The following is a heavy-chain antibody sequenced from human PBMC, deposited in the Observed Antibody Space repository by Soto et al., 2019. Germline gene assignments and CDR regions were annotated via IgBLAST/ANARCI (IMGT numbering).Heavy chain of an antibody. CDR1: GGSISSYY. D-gene: IGHD2-15*01. CDR3: ARVRYCSGGSCYSNFDY. Sequence: SETLSLTCTVSGGSISSYYWSWIQQPPGKGLEWIGYIYYSGSTNYNPSLKSRVTISVDTSKNQFSLKLSSVTAADTAVYYCARVRYCSGGSCYSNFDYWGQGTLVTVSS. V-gene: IGHV4-59*01. CDR2: IYYSGST. J-gene: IGHJ4*02.